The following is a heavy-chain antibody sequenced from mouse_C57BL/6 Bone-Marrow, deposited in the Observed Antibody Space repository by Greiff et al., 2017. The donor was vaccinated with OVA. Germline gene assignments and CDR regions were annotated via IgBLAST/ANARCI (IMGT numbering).Heavy chain of an antibody. CDR3: ASALLRKWFAY. D-gene: IGHD1-1*01. Sequence: EVQLQQSGPVLVKPGASVKMSCKASGYTFTDYYMHWVKQSPGKSLEWIGVINPSNGGTSYNQKFKGKATLTVDKSSSTAYMELTSLTAEDSAVYDCASALLRKWFAYWGQGTLVTVSA. CDR1: GYTFTDYY. CDR2: INPSNGGT. V-gene: IGHV1-19*01. J-gene: IGHJ3*01.